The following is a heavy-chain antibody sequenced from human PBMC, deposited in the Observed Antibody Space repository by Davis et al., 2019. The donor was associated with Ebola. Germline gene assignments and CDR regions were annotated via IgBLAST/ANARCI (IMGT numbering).Heavy chain of an antibody. J-gene: IGHJ4*02. CDR2: INSDGSSS. Sequence: GESLKISCAASGFTFSKYWMHWVRQTPGKGLIWVSRINSDGSSSTREYADSVKGRFTISRDNDKNTLYLQMNSLRAEDTGIYYCTRVTGYDKPIEYWGQGTLVTVSS. CDR1: GFTFSKYW. V-gene: IGHV3-74*03. CDR3: TRVTGYDKPIEY. D-gene: IGHD5-12*01.